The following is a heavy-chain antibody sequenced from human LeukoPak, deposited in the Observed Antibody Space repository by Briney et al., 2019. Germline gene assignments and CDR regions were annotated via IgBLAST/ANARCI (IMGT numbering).Heavy chain of an antibody. CDR1: GFTFNHHW. CDR3: ARELWELDAFDI. D-gene: IGHD3-16*01. J-gene: IGHJ3*02. Sequence: GGSLRLSCAASGFTFNHHWMSWVRQAPGKGLEWAANIKQDESEEYYADSVKGRFTISGDNAKNSLYLQMNSLRPEDSAMYYCARELWELDAFDIWGQGTMVIVSS. V-gene: IGHV3-7*03. CDR2: IKQDESEE.